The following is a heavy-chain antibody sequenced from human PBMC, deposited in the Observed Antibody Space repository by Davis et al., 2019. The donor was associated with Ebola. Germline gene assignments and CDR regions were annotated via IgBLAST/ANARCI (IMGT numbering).Heavy chain of an antibody. CDR1: GYTFTGYY. CDR3: ARDRTGYYGMDV. D-gene: IGHD1-1*01. V-gene: IGHV1-2*06. CDR2: INPNSGGT. Sequence: ASVKVSCKASGYTFTGYYMHWVRQAPGQGLEWMGRINPNSGGTNYAQKFQGRVTMTRDTSISTAYMELSSLRSEDTAVYYCARDRTGYYGMDVWGKGTTVTVSS. J-gene: IGHJ6*04.